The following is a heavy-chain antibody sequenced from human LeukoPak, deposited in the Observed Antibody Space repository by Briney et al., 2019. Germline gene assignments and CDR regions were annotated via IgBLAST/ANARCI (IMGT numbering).Heavy chain of an antibody. Sequence: SETLSLTCTVSGGSISSSSYYWGWIRQPAGKGLEWIGRIYTGGSTNYNPSLKSRVAMSVDTSKNQFYLTLNSVTAADTAVYYCARGVSGVTAEAFDYWGQGTLVTVSS. CDR2: IYTGGST. J-gene: IGHJ4*02. D-gene: IGHD2-21*02. CDR1: GGSISSSSYY. V-gene: IGHV4-61*02. CDR3: ARGVSGVTAEAFDY.